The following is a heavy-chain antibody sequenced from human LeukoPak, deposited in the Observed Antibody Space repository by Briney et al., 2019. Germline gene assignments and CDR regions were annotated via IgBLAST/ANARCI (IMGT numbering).Heavy chain of an antibody. D-gene: IGHD2-2*01. CDR1: GFTFRSYS. CDR2: ISSSSSYI. Sequence: PGGSLRLSCAASGFTFRSYSMNWVRQAPGKGLEWVSSISSSSSYIYYADSVKGRFTISRDNAKNSLYLQMNSLRAEDTAVYYCARDRRAYCSSTSCYGMDVWGQGTTVTVSS. J-gene: IGHJ6*02. V-gene: IGHV3-21*01. CDR3: ARDRRAYCSSTSCYGMDV.